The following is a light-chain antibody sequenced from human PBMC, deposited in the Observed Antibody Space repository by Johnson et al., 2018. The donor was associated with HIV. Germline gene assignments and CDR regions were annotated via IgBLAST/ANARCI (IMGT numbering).Light chain of an antibody. CDR3: GTWDTRLSAGHV. Sequence: QSVLTKSPSVSAAPGQKVTISCSGNSCDIGNNYVSCHQQLPGTDPKLLIYDNNKRPSGIPDRISGSKSGTSATLGITGLQTGDEADYYCGTWDTRLSAGHVFGAGTNVTVL. CDR2: DNN. CDR1: SCDIGNNY. J-gene: IGLJ1*01. V-gene: IGLV1-51*01.